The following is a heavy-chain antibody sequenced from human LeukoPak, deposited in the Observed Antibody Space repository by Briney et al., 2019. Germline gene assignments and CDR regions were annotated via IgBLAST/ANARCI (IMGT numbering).Heavy chain of an antibody. D-gene: IGHD5-24*01. CDR2: IDTDGSTT. J-gene: IGHJ4*02. Sequence: GGSLRLSCAASGFTFSNFLMHWVRQDPGKGLVWVARIDTDGSTTHYADSVKARFTISRDNAKNTLYLQMNSLRAEDTAVYYCARDRDGYNYWGQGTLVTVSS. CDR3: ARDRDGYNY. CDR1: GFTFSNFL. V-gene: IGHV3-74*01.